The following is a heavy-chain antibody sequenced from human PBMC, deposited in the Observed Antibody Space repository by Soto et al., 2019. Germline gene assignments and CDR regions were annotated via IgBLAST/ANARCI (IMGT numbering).Heavy chain of an antibody. D-gene: IGHD5-18*01. CDR2: ISGSGDST. CDR3: AKGIYSYGYNSFDH. Sequence: GGSLRLSCAASGFTFSSYAMSWVRQAPGKGLEWVSAISGSGDSTYDADSVKGRFTISRDNSRNTLYLQMNSLRAEDTAVYYCAKGIYSYGYNSFDHWSQGTLVTFSS. J-gene: IGHJ4*02. V-gene: IGHV3-23*01. CDR1: GFTFSSYA.